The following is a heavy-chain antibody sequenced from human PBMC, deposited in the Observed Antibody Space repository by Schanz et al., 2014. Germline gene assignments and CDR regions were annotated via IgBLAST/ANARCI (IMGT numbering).Heavy chain of an antibody. V-gene: IGHV3-7*01. Sequence: EVQLLESGGGLVQPGGSLRLSCAASGFTFSSYSMNWVRQAPGKGLEWVANIKHDGSVKDYVDSVKGRFTISRDNAKNSLFLHMNSLRAEDTAVYYCVRDILHRVYDSGSPWGQGTLVTVSS. CDR3: VRDILHRVYDSGSP. J-gene: IGHJ5*02. D-gene: IGHD3-10*01. CDR2: IKHDGSVK. CDR1: GFTFSSYS.